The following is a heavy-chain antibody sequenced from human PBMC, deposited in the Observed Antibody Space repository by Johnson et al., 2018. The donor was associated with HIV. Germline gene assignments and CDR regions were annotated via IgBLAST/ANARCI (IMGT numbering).Heavy chain of an antibody. V-gene: IGHV3-7*03. Sequence: VQLVESGVGLVQPGGSLRLSCAASGFSFSRYWMSWVRQAPGKGLEWVANIKQDGSEKYYVDSVKGRFTISRDNAKNSVYLQMNSLRAEDTAVYYCAREDYSAFDIWGQGTMVTVSS. CDR1: GFSFSRYW. CDR3: AREDYSAFDI. J-gene: IGHJ3*02. D-gene: IGHD4-11*01. CDR2: IKQDGSEK.